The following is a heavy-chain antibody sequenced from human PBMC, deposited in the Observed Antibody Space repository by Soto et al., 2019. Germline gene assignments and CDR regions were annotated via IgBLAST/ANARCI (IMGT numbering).Heavy chain of an antibody. Sequence: QVQLVESGGGVVQPGRSLRLSCAASGFTFSSYGMHWVRQAPGKGLEWVAVISYDGGNKDYADSVKGRFTISRDNSKHTQYLQMNSLGAEDRAVYYCAKDRRARGFNGMGVWGQGTTVTVPS. J-gene: IGHJ6*02. CDR2: ISYDGGNK. D-gene: IGHD3-10*01. CDR1: GFTFSSYG. V-gene: IGHV3-30*18. CDR3: AKDRRARGFNGMGV.